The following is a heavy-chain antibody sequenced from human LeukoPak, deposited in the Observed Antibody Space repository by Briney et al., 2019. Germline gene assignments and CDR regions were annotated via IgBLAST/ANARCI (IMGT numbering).Heavy chain of an antibody. CDR2: IYYTGNT. CDR3: ARGADSSGWYGYFDY. D-gene: IGHD6-19*01. V-gene: IGHV4-30-4*07. Sequence: PSQTLSLTCAVSGGSISSGGYSWSWIRQPPGKAMEFIAYIYYTGNTYFNPSLKSRVTISVDTSKNQFSLKLSSVTAEDTAVYYCARGADSSGWYGYFDYWGQGTLVTVSS. J-gene: IGHJ4*02. CDR1: GGSISSGGYS.